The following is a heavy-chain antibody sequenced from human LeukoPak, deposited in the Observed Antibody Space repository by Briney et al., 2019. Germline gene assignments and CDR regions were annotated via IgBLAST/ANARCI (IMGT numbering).Heavy chain of an antibody. CDR3: ARNSGWYGVS. V-gene: IGHV3-23*01. Sequence: GGSLRLSCTASGFTLSSYEMSWIRQAPGKGLEWVSSIDSVKGRFTISRDNSKNTLYLQLSSLRGDDTAVYYCARNSGWYGVSWGQGTLVTVSS. CDR1: GFTLSSYE. J-gene: IGHJ4*02. D-gene: IGHD6-19*01. CDR2: I.